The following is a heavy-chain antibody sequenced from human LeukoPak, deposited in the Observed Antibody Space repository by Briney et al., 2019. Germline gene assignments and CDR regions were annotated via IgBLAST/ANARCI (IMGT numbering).Heavy chain of an antibody. Sequence: SETLSLTCTVSGGSIGSGYYWAWIRQPPGKGLEWIGSIHYGGTTHYNPSLQSRVTISADTSKNQFALDLRSVTAADTAVYYCTRDVGDFVSDFWGQGTLVTVSS. V-gene: IGHV4-39*02. CDR2: IHYGGTT. J-gene: IGHJ4*02. D-gene: IGHD2-21*02. CDR1: GGSIGSGYY. CDR3: TRDVGDFVSDF.